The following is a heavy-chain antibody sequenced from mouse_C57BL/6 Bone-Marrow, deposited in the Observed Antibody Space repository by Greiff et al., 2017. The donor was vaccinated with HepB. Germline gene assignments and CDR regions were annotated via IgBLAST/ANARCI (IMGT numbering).Heavy chain of an antibody. V-gene: IGHV5-17*01. Sequence: EVKLVESGGGLVKPGGSLKLSCAASGFTFSDYGMHWVRQAPEKGLEWVAYISSGSSTIYYADTVKGRFTISRDNAKNTLFLQMTSLRSEDTAMYYCARERDGRGAMDYWGQGTSVTVSS. CDR1: GFTFSDYG. D-gene: IGHD2-3*01. J-gene: IGHJ4*01. CDR3: ARERDGRGAMDY. CDR2: ISSGSSTI.